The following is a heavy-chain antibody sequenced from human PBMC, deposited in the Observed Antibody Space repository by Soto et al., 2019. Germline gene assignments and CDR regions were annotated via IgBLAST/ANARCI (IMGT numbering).Heavy chain of an antibody. CDR3: TTDVATTPILYYYYGMDV. V-gene: IGHV3-15*07. D-gene: IGHD5-12*01. J-gene: IGHJ6*02. CDR2: IKSKTDGGTT. Sequence: GGSLRLSCAASGFTFSNAWMNWVRQAPGKGLEWVGRIKSKTDGGTTDYAAPVKGRFTISRDDSKNTLYLQMNSLKTEDTAVYYCTTDVATTPILYYYYGMDVWGQGTTVTVSS. CDR1: GFTFSNAW.